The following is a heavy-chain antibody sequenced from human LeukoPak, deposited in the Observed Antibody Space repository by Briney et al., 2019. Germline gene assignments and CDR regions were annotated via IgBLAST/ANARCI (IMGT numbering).Heavy chain of an antibody. D-gene: IGHD3-10*01. CDR2: IYTSGGF. CDR1: GGSISPYS. J-gene: IGHJ4*02. V-gene: IGHV4-4*07. Sequence: SETLSLTCTVSGGSISPYSWSWIRQPAGKGLEWIGHIYTSGGFNYNPSLRSRLTMSVDTSKNQFSLKLNSVTAADTAVYYCAREPRDYYGSGQPLSWGQGTLVTVSS. CDR3: AREPRDYYGSGQPLS.